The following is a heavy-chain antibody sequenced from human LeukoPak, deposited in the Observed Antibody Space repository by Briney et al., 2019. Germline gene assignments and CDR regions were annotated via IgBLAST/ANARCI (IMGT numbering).Heavy chain of an antibody. CDR2: IYHSEST. V-gene: IGHV4-38-2*02. D-gene: IGHD3-22*01. J-gene: IGHJ4*02. Sequence: SETLSLTCTVSGSSITSGYYWAWIRQPPGKGLEWIGTIYHSESTYYNPSLKSRVTISLDTSKNQFSLKLSSVTAADTAVYYCARGRDYYDSSGYSLYFDYWGQGTLVTVSS. CDR3: ARGRDYYDSSGYSLYFDY. CDR1: GSSITSGYY.